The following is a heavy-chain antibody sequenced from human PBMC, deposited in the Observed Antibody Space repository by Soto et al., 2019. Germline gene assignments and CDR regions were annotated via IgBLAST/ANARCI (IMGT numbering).Heavy chain of an antibody. CDR2: IYSGGST. Sequence: GGSLRLSCAASGFTVSSNYMSWVRQAPGKGLEWVSVIYSGGSTHYADSVKGRFTISRDNSKNTQYLQMSSLRADDTAVYYCVKGEYYYDSSGYYPFDYWGQGTLVTVSS. D-gene: IGHD3-22*01. CDR1: GFTVSSNY. CDR3: VKGEYYYDSSGYYPFDY. J-gene: IGHJ4*02. V-gene: IGHV3-66*01.